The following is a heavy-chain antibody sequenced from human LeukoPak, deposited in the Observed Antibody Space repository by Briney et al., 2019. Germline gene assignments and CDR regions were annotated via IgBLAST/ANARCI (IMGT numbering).Heavy chain of an antibody. V-gene: IGHV4-34*01. D-gene: IGHD2-21*02. J-gene: IGHJ6*02. Sequence: SETLSLTCAVYGGSFSGYYWSWIRQPPGKGLEWIGEINHSGSTNYNPSLKSRVTISVDTSKNQFSLKLSSVTAADTAVYYCARGPCGDCYSLGANYYYYCMDVWGQGTTVTVSS. CDR2: INHSGST. CDR1: GGSFSGYY. CDR3: ARGPCGDCYSLGANYYYYCMDV.